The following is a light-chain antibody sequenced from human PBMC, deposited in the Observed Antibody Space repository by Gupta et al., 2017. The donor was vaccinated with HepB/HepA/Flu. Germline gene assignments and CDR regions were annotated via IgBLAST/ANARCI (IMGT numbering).Light chain of an antibody. CDR3: KHYDRSCS. CDR2: KAS. V-gene: IGKV1-5*03. Sequence: DLQMTQSPSTLSASVGDRVTVACRASQNIGNSLAWYQQKPGKAPKVLIYKASNFESGVPSRFSGSGNGTDFNLTISGLQPDDFATYYCKHYDRSCSFGQGTKVDIK. J-gene: IGKJ2*04. CDR1: QNIGNS.